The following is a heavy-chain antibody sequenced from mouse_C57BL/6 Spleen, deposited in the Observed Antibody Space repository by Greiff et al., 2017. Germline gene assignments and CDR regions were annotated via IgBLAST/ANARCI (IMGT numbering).Heavy chain of an antibody. V-gene: IGHV5-6*01. CDR1: GFTFSSYG. D-gene: IGHD1-1*01. CDR2: ISSGGSYT. J-gene: IGHJ3*01. Sequence: EVHLVESGGDLVKPGGSLKLSCAASGFTFSSYGMSWVRQTPDKRLEWVATISSGGSYTYYPDSVKGRFTISRDNAKNTLYLQMSSLKSEDTAMYYCARRRTVVAPFAYWGQGTLVTVSA. CDR3: ARRRTVVAPFAY.